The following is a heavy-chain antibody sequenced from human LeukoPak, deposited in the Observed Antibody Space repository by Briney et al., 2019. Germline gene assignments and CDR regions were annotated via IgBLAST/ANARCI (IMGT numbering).Heavy chain of an antibody. CDR2: FNSDGSSR. J-gene: IGHJ4*02. V-gene: IGHV3-74*01. CDR1: GFSFSSYW. D-gene: IGHD5/OR15-5a*01. Sequence: PGGSLRLSCAATGFSFSSYWMHWVRQAPGKGLVWVSRFNSDGSSRNYAESVKGRFTISRDNAKNTLYLQMSSLRAEDTAVYYCVRALSPPVSTVDNWGQGTLVTVSS. CDR3: VRALSPPVSTVDN.